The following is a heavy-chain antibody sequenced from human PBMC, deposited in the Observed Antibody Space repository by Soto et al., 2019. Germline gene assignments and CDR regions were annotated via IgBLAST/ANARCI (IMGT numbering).Heavy chain of an antibody. CDR3: AHRPIVGAAI. D-gene: IGHD1-26*01. CDR2: IYHSGST. J-gene: IGHJ4*02. CDR1: GGSISNSNW. Sequence: QVQLQESGPGLEKPSGTLSLTCGVFGGSISNSNWWTWVRQPPGKGLEWIGEIYHSGSTNYNSSLMSRVTISLDKVNNQFSLKLTSVTAADTAVYYCAHRPIVGAAIWGQGTLVTVSS. V-gene: IGHV4-4*02.